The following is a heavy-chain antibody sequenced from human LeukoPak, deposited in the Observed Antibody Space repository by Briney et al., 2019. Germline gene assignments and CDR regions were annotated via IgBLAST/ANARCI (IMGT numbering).Heavy chain of an antibody. CDR3: ARGLPPFDY. V-gene: IGHV4-59*01. J-gene: IGHJ4*02. CDR2: IYYSGST. Sequence: SETLSLTCTVSGGSISSYYWSWIRQPPGKGLEWIGYIYYSGSTNYNPSLKSRVTISVDTSKNQFSLKLSSVTAADTAVYYCARGLPPFDYWGQGTLVTVSS. CDR1: GGSISSYY.